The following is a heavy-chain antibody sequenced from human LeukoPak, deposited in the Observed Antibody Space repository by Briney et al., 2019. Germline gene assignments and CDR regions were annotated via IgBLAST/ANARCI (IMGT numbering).Heavy chain of an antibody. CDR3: AKILTGTGTTMDV. Sequence: SETLSLTCTVSGGSISGYYWSWIRQPPGKGLEWIAYIYYNGISNYNPSLKSRVIISVDSSKNQFSLKLTSVTAADTAVYYCAKILTGTGTTMDVWGQGTTVTASS. CDR1: GGSISGYY. V-gene: IGHV4-59*01. D-gene: IGHD1-20*01. J-gene: IGHJ6*02. CDR2: IYYNGIS.